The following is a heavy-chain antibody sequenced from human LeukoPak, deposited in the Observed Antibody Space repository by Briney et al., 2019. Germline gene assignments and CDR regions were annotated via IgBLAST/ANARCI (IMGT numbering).Heavy chain of an antibody. CDR3: ASHDYGDYAGFDP. Sequence: SETLPLTCTVSGGSISSSSYYWGWIRQPPGKGLEWIGSIYYSGSTYYNPSLKSRVTISVDTSKNQFSLKLSSVTAADTAVYYCASHDYGDYAGFDPWGQGTLVTVSS. J-gene: IGHJ5*02. CDR1: GGSISSSSYY. CDR2: IYYSGST. V-gene: IGHV4-39*07. D-gene: IGHD4-17*01.